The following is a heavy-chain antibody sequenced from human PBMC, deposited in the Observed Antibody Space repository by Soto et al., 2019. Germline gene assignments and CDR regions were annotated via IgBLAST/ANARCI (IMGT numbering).Heavy chain of an antibody. CDR3: AKDGYCSGGSCYPPRGFFDY. J-gene: IGHJ4*02. Sequence: EVQLLESGGGLVQPGGSLRLSCAASGFTFSSYAMSWVRQAPGKGLEWVSAISGSGGSTYYADSVKGRFTISRDNSKNTLYLQMNSLRAEDTAVYYCAKDGYCSGGSCYPPRGFFDYWGQGTLVTVSS. D-gene: IGHD2-15*01. CDR2: ISGSGGST. V-gene: IGHV3-23*01. CDR1: GFTFSSYA.